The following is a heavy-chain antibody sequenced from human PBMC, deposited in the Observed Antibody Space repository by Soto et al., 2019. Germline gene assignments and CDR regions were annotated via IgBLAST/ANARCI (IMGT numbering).Heavy chain of an antibody. V-gene: IGHV1-69*10. CDR2: IIPILGIA. J-gene: IGHJ4*02. CDR3: ARASQGDDFDY. CDR1: GGTFSSYA. D-gene: IGHD1-26*01. Sequence: ASVKVSCKASGGTFSSYAISWVRQAPGQGLEWMGGIIPILGIANYAQKFQGRVTITADKSTSTAYMELSSLRSEDTAVYYCARASQGDDFDYWGQGTLVTVSS.